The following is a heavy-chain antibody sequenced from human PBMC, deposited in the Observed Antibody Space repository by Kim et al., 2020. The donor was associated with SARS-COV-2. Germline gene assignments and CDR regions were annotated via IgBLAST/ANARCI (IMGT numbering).Heavy chain of an antibody. J-gene: IGHJ4*02. D-gene: IGHD5-18*01. Sequence: SVKGRFTISRDNAKNSLYLQMNSLRAEDTAVYYCARGLRGYTATSAYFDYWGQGTLVTVSS. CDR3: ARGLRGYTATSAYFDY. V-gene: IGHV3-21*01.